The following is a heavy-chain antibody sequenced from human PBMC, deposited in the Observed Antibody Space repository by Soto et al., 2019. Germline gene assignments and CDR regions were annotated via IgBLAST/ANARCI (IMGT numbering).Heavy chain of an antibody. D-gene: IGHD1-1*01. Sequence: QVQLQESGPGLVKPLETVSLNCTVSGGSLIDDYWNWNRQPPGKGREWIGYVYYSGSTNYKPSLKQRVTISLDTSKQQFPLKLISVTAADTAVYYCARGNEYKSSTFDIWGHWTMVSVSS. V-gene: IGHV4-59*01. J-gene: IGHJ3*02. CDR3: ARGNEYKSSTFDI. CDR2: VYYSGST. CDR1: GGSLIDDY.